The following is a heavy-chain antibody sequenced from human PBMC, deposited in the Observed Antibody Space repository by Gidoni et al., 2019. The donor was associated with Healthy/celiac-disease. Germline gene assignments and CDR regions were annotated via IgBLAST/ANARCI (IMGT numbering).Heavy chain of an antibody. CDR2: IYGGCCT. CDR3: ARATSPVTTFDY. D-gene: IGHD4-17*01. J-gene: IGHJ4*02. CDR1: GFTVSSNY. V-gene: IGHV3-66*02. Sequence: EVQQVESGGGLVEPGGSLRLSCAASGFTVSSNYMSCVRQAPGKGLEWVSVIYGGCCTYYADSVNGRFTISRDNSKNTLYLQMNSLRAEDTAVYYCARATSPVTTFDYWGQGTLVTVSS.